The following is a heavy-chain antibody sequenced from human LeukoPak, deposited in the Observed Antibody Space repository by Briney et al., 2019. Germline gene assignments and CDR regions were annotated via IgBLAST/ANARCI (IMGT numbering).Heavy chain of an antibody. D-gene: IGHD2-15*01. CDR2: IYTSGST. V-gene: IGHV4-61*02. CDR1: GGSISSGSYY. CDR3: ASGCSGGSCYSLDYYYYYYMDV. Sequence: SQTLSLTCTVSGGSISSGSYYWRWIRQPAGKGVEWIGRIYTSGSTNYNPSLKSRVTILVDTSKNQFSLKLSSVTAADTAVYYCASGCSGGSCYSLDYYYYYYMDVWGEGTTVTVSS. J-gene: IGHJ6*03.